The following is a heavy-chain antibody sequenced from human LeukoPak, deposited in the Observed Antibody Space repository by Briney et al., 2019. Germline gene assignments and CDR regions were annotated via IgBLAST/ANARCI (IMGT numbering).Heavy chain of an antibody. CDR1: GFTFSNYG. CDR3: AKSPYYDFWPFDY. Sequence: GGSLRLSCAGSGFTFSNYGMHWVRQAPGKGLDWVAVVSFGDGSTRNYADSVKGRFTISRDNSQNTLYLQMNNLRAEDTAVYYCAKSPYYDFWPFDYWGQGTLVTVSS. V-gene: IGHV3-33*06. CDR2: VSFGDGSTR. J-gene: IGHJ4*02. D-gene: IGHD3-3*01.